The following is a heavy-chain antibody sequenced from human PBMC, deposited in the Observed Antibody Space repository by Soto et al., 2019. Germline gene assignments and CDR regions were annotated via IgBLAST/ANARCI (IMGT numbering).Heavy chain of an antibody. CDR1: GYTFTGYY. V-gene: IGHV1-69*01. D-gene: IGHD1-1*01. CDR3: ARGGPNWNPFDS. J-gene: IGHJ4*02. Sequence: QVQLVQSGAEVKKPGASVKVSCKASGYTFTGYYMHWVRQAPGQGLEWMGWINPIFGTANYAQKCQGRVTIPADESTRTAYMELSSLISEDTAVYYCARGGPNWNPFDSWGQGTLVTVSS. CDR2: INPIFGTA.